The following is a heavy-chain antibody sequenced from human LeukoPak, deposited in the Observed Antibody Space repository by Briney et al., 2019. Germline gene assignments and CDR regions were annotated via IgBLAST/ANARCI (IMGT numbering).Heavy chain of an antibody. J-gene: IGHJ4*02. CDR1: GLTVSSNY. D-gene: IGHD2/OR15-2a*01. V-gene: IGHV3-66*02. Sequence: GGSLRLSCAASGLTVSSNYMTWVRQGPGKGLEWVSVIYTGGNTYYADSVKGRFTVSRDDSKNTLYLQMNSLRGDDTAVYYCAKDGTSYYYIYYWGQGTLVTVSS. CDR3: AKDGTSYYYIYY. CDR2: IYTGGNT.